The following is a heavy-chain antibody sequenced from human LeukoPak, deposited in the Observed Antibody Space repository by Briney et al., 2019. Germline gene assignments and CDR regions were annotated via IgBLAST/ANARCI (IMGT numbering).Heavy chain of an antibody. CDR1: GGSFSGYY. Sequence: SETLSLTCAVYGGSFSGYYWSWIRQPPGKGLAWIGEINHSGSTNYNPSLKSRVTISVDTSKNQFSLKLSSVTAADTAVYYCARGRAAHSWFDPWGQGTLVTVSS. D-gene: IGHD6-13*01. CDR3: ARGRAAHSWFDP. CDR2: INHSGST. V-gene: IGHV4-34*01. J-gene: IGHJ5*02.